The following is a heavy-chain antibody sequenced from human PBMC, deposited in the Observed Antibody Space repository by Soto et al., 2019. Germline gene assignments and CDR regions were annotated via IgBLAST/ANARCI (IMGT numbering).Heavy chain of an antibody. J-gene: IGHJ4*02. V-gene: IGHV1-3*01. Sequence: ASVKVSCKASGYTFTSYVMHWVRQAPGQRLEWMGWINAGYGNTEYSQRFQGRVTITRDTSASTAYMELSSLRSEDTAVYYCARSLVGYFDSWGQGTLVTVSS. CDR1: GYTFTSYV. CDR2: INAGYGNT. D-gene: IGHD1-26*01. CDR3: ARSLVGYFDS.